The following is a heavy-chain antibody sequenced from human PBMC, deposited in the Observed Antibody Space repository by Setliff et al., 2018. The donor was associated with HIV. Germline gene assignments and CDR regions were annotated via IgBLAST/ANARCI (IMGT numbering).Heavy chain of an antibody. CDR2: INHSGST. J-gene: IGHJ6*03. CDR1: GGSFRGYY. CDR3: ARHRFAVEMATITVDYYYYYMDV. D-gene: IGHD5-12*01. V-gene: IGHV4-34*01. Sequence: SETLSLTCAVYGGSFRGYYWSWIRQPPGKGLEWIGEINHSGSTNYNPSLKSRVTISVDTSKSQFSLKLSSVTAADTAVYYCARHRFAVEMATITVDYYYYYMDVWGKGTTVTVSS.